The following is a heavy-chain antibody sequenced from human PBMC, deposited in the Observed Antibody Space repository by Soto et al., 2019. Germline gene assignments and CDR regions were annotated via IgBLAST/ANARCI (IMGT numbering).Heavy chain of an antibody. Sequence: GASVKVSCKASGYTFTSCGISWVRQAPGQGLEWMGGIIPIFGTANYAQKFQGRVTITADESTSTAYMELSSLRSEDTAVYYCARGRVRGITGTYYYYYYGMDVWGQGTTVTVSS. D-gene: IGHD1-20*01. J-gene: IGHJ6*02. CDR2: IIPIFGTA. CDR3: ARGRVRGITGTYYYYYYGMDV. V-gene: IGHV1-69*13. CDR1: GYTFTSCG.